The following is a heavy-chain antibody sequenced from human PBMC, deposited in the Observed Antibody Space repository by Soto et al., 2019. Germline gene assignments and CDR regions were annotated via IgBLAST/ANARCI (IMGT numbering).Heavy chain of an antibody. CDR1: GFTFSSYG. D-gene: IGHD1-26*01. J-gene: IGHJ3*02. CDR2: IWYDGSNK. Sequence: GSLRLSCAASGFTFSSYGMHWVRQAPGKGLEWVAVIWYDGSNKYYADSVKGRFTISRDNSKNTLYLQMNSLRAEVTAVYYCARGRVGAMVQDAFDIWGQGTMVTVSS. CDR3: ARGRVGAMVQDAFDI. V-gene: IGHV3-33*01.